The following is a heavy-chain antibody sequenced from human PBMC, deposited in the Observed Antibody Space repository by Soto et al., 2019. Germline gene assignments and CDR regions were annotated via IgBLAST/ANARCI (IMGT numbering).Heavy chain of an antibody. CDR1: GFTFSSYA. Sequence: PGGSLRLSCAASGFTFSSYAMSWVRQAPGKGLEWVSAISGSGGSTYYADSVKGRFTISRDNSKNTPYLQMNSLRAEDTAVYYCAKDRQYSSGWYAPFDYWGQGTLVTVSS. CDR2: ISGSGGST. CDR3: AKDRQYSSGWYAPFDY. D-gene: IGHD6-19*01. V-gene: IGHV3-23*01. J-gene: IGHJ4*02.